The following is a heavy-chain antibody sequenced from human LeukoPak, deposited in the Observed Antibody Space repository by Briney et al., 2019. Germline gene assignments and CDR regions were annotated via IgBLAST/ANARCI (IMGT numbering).Heavy chain of an antibody. CDR3: ARRREDSSGYYYFGY. CDR1: GGSISSSYY. J-gene: IGHJ4*02. V-gene: IGHV4-39*01. Sequence: SETLSLTCTVSGGSISSSYYWDWIRQPPGKGLEWIGSIYYSGSTYYNPSLKSRVIISVDTSKNQFSLKLSSVTAADTAVYYCARRREDSSGYYYFGYWGQGTLVTVSS. CDR2: IYYSGST. D-gene: IGHD3-22*01.